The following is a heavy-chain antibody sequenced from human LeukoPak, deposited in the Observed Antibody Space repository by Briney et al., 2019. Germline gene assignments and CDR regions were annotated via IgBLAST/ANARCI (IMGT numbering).Heavy chain of an antibody. Sequence: PSETLSLTCTVSGGSISSSSYYWGWIRQPPGKGLEWIGSIYYSGSTYYNPSLKSRVTISVDTSKNQFSLKLSSVTAADTAVYYCARVGGVVVPAAIGIAVAGQLDYWGQGTLVTVSS. J-gene: IGHJ4*02. CDR3: ARVGGVVVPAAIGIAVAGQLDY. D-gene: IGHD2-2*01. CDR2: IYYSGST. V-gene: IGHV4-39*07. CDR1: GGSISSSSYY.